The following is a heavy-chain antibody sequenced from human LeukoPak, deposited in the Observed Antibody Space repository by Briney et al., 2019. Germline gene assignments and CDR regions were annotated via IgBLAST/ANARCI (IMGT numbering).Heavy chain of an antibody. D-gene: IGHD3-10*01. V-gene: IGHV4-59*08. Sequence: SETLSLTCTVSGGSISSYYWSWIRQPPGKGLEWIGYIYYSGSTNYNPSLKSRVTISVDTSKNQFSLKLSSVTAADTAVYYCARWGYYYGSGSSRYYYYYGIDVWGQGTTVTVSS. CDR3: ARWGYYYGSGSSRYYYYYGIDV. CDR1: GGSISSYY. J-gene: IGHJ6*02. CDR2: IYYSGST.